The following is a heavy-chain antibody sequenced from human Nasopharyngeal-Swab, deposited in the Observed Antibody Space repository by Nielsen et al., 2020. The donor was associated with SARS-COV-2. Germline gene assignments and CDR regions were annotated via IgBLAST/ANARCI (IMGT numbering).Heavy chain of an antibody. CDR1: GFTFSSYE. CDR2: ISSSGSTI. Sequence: GASLKISCAASGFTFSSYEMNWVRQAPGKGLEWVSYISSSGSTIYYADSVKGRFTISRDNAKNSLYLQMNGLRAEDTAVYYCASLPQRSGFYYYYGMDVWGQGTTVTVSS. V-gene: IGHV3-48*03. D-gene: IGHD3-10*01. J-gene: IGHJ6*02. CDR3: ASLPQRSGFYYYYGMDV.